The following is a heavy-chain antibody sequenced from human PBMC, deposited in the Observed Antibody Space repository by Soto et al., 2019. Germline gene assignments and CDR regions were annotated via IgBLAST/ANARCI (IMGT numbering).Heavy chain of an antibody. D-gene: IGHD3-22*01. CDR2: IYPGDPDT. V-gene: IGHV5-51*01. Sequence: ESLKISCKGSGYSFTLYWIGWVRQIPWKGLEWMGIIYPGDPDTRYSPSFQGQVTISADKSISNAYLQWSSLKASDTAMYYCARHGPRVYYDNSDYYYSGMEVWGQGTTVTVS. J-gene: IGHJ6*02. CDR1: GYSFTLYW. CDR3: ARHGPRVYYDNSDYYYSGMEV.